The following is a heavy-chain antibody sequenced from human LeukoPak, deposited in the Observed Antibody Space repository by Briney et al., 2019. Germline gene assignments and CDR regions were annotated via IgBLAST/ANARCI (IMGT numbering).Heavy chain of an antibody. J-gene: IGHJ6*02. Sequence: PSETLSLTCTVSGGSVSSGSNYWSWIRQPPGKRLEWIGHIYYSGSTNYNPSLNSRVTISLDTSKNQFSLKLSSVTAADTAVYYCARHVGSSSWSANGMDVWGQGTTVTVSS. CDR1: GGSVSSGSNY. D-gene: IGHD6-13*01. V-gene: IGHV4-61*01. CDR3: ARHVGSSSWSANGMDV. CDR2: IYYSGST.